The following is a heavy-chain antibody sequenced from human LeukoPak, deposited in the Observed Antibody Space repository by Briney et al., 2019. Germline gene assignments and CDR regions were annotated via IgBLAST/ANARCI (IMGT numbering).Heavy chain of an antibody. Sequence: GGSLRLSCAASGFTFSSYAMSWVRQAPGKGLEWVSGISGSGDNTYYADSVKGRFTISRDNSKNTLYLQMNSLRAEDTAVYYCAKDLLAGLYYYYGMDVWGQGTTVTVSS. CDR3: AKDLLAGLYYYYGMDV. CDR1: GFTFSSYA. V-gene: IGHV3-23*01. CDR2: ISGSGDNT. J-gene: IGHJ6*02.